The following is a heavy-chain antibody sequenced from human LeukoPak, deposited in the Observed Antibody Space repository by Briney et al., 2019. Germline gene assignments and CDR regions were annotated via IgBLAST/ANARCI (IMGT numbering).Heavy chain of an antibody. CDR3: AREDGYNQRGDAFDI. CDR1: GFTFSNYT. J-gene: IGHJ3*02. D-gene: IGHD5-24*01. CDR2: ISSRSSYI. Sequence: GGSLRLSCAASGFTFSNYTMNWVRQAPGKGLEWVSSISSRSSYIYYADSVKGRFTISRDNAKNSLYLQMNSLRAEDTAVYYCAREDGYNQRGDAFDIWGQGTMVTVSS. V-gene: IGHV3-21*01.